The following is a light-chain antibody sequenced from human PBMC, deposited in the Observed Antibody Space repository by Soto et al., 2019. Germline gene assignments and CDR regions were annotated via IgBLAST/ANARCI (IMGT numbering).Light chain of an antibody. J-gene: IGLJ2*01. V-gene: IGLV2-14*01. CDR1: SSDVGGYNH. CDR2: AVS. CDR3: CSYTSLSTVV. Sequence: QSVLTQPASVSGSPGQSITISCTGTSSDVGGYNHVSWYQHSPGKSPKLILFAVSDRPSGVSHRFSGSKSGNTASLTISGLQAEDEADYYCCSYTSLSTVVFGGGTKLTVL.